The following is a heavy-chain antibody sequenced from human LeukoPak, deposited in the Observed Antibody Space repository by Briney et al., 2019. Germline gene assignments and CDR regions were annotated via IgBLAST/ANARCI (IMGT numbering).Heavy chain of an antibody. J-gene: IGHJ4*02. V-gene: IGHV1-46*01. CDR2: INLSGDRT. CDR3: ARDIGSGYYNFDY. D-gene: IGHD5-12*01. Sequence: ASVNISCKASGYTFTSYYLHWMRQAPGQGLEWMGTINLSGDRTSYAQKIQGRVTMTRDTSTSTVYMELSSLTSEDTAVYYCARDIGSGYYNFDYWGQGTLVTVSS. CDR1: GYTFTSYY.